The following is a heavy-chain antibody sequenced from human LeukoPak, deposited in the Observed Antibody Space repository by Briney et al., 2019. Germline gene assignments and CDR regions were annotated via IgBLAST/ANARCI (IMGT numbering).Heavy chain of an antibody. J-gene: IGHJ6*03. CDR2: ISSSSSTI. V-gene: IGHV3-48*01. CDR1: GFTFSSYA. CDR3: AREGHYYYYYMDV. Sequence: GGSLRLSCAASGFTFSSYAMSWVRQAPGKGLEWVSYISSSSSTIYYADSVKGRFTISRDNAKNSLYLQMNSLRAEDTAVYYCAREGHYYYYYMDVWGKGTTVTVSS.